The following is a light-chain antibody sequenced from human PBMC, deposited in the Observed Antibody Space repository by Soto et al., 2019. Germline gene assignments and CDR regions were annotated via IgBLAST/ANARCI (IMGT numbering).Light chain of an antibody. CDR2: GAS. J-gene: IGKJ2*01. CDR3: QHYNNWPFT. V-gene: IGKV3-15*01. Sequence: EMVMTQSPATLSVSPGERATLSCTASQSVSSNLAWYQQKPGQAPTLLIYGASARATGIPARFSGSGSGTEFTLTISSLQSEDFAVYYCQHYNNWPFTFGQGTKLEIK. CDR1: QSVSSN.